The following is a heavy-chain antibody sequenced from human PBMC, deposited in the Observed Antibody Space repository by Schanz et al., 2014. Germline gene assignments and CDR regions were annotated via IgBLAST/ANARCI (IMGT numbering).Heavy chain of an antibody. CDR1: RYTFNTYG. Sequence: GPGVKEPGASVKVSCEASRYTFNTYGLNWVRQAPGQGLEWMGRIIPNSGDTNYAQKFQGWVTMTRDTSISTAYMEVSRLKSDDTAVYYCARLSVAGRPHVNYWYFDLWGRGTLVTVSS. J-gene: IGHJ2*01. D-gene: IGHD6-19*01. CDR2: IIPNSGDT. CDR3: ARLSVAGRPHVNYWYFDL. V-gene: IGHV1-2*04.